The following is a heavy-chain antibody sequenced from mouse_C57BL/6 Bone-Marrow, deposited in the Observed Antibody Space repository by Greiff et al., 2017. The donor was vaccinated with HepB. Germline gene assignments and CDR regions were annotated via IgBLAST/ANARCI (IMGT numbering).Heavy chain of an antibody. Sequence: QVQLQQSGPELVKPGASVKISCKASGYAFSSSWMNWVKQRPGKGLEWIGRIYPGDGDTNYNGKFKGKATLTADKSSSTAYMQLSSLTSEDSAVYFCAPIYDGYYVHFDVWGTGTTVTVSS. CDR2: IYPGDGDT. D-gene: IGHD2-3*01. V-gene: IGHV1-82*01. CDR3: APIYDGYYVHFDV. CDR1: GYAFSSSW. J-gene: IGHJ1*03.